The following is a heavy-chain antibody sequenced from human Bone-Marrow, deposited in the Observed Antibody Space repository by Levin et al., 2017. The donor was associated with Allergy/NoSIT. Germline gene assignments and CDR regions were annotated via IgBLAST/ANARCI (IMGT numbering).Heavy chain of an antibody. V-gene: IGHV1-2*02. J-gene: IGHJ5*02. D-gene: IGHD6-19*01. CDR3: ARVYSLIAVAGSNWFAP. CDR2: INPNSGDT. CDR1: GYIFSDYQ. Sequence: GASVKVSCKASGYIFSDYQIHWVRQAPGQGLEWMGWINPNSGDTKSAQMFQGRVTMTRDTSISTAYMELSRLRSHDTAVYYCARVYSLIAVAGSNWFAPWGQGTLVTVSS.